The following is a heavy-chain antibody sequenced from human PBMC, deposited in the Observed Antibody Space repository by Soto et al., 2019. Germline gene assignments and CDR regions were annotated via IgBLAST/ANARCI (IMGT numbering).Heavy chain of an antibody. V-gene: IGHV4-31*03. J-gene: IGHJ6*02. CDR2: IYYSGST. D-gene: IGHD5-12*01. Sequence: SETLSLTCTVSGGSISSGGYYWSWIRQHPGKGLEWIGYIYYSGSTYYNPSLKSRVTISVDTSKNQFSLKLSSVTAADTAVYYCARGAVLRLPPYYYGMDVWGQRTPVTVSS. CDR3: ARGAVLRLPPYYYGMDV. CDR1: GGSISSGGYY.